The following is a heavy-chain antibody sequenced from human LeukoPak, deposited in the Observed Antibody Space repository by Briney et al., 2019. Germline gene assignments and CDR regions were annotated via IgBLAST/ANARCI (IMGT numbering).Heavy chain of an antibody. Sequence: SETLSLTCAVSGGSISSSNWWSWVRQPPGKGLEWIGEIYHSGSTNYNPSLKSRVTISVDKSKNQFSLKLSSVTAADTAVYYCAASTKDCYDSSGYGIRYYFDYWGQGTLVTVSS. CDR2: IYHSGST. J-gene: IGHJ4*02. CDR1: GGSISSSNW. CDR3: AASTKDCYDSSGYGIRYYFDY. D-gene: IGHD3-22*01. V-gene: IGHV4-4*02.